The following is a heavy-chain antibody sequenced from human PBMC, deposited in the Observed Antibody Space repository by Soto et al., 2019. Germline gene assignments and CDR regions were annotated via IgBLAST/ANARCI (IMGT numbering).Heavy chain of an antibody. CDR2: IWYDGSNK. CDR3: ARDVLSGHTGSYSLPIDY. D-gene: IGHD1-26*01. V-gene: IGHV3-33*01. J-gene: IGHJ4*02. Sequence: GGSLRLSCAASGFTFSSYGMHWVRQAPGKGLEWVAVIWYDGSNKYYADSVKGRFTISRDNSKNTLYLQMNSLRAEDTAVYYCARDVLSGHTGSYSLPIDYWGQGTLVTVSS. CDR1: GFTFSSYG.